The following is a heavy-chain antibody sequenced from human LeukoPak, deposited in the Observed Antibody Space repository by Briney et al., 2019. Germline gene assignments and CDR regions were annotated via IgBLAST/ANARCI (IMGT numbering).Heavy chain of an antibody. CDR2: ISAYNGNT. J-gene: IGHJ4*02. CDR3: ARAHGEITFGGVISSDY. Sequence: ASVKVSCMASGYTFTSYGISGVRQAPGQGLEWMGWISAYNGNTNYAQKLQGRVTMTTDTSTSTAYMELRSLRPDDTAVYYCARAHGEITFGGVISSDYWGQGTLVTVSS. D-gene: IGHD3-16*01. V-gene: IGHV1-18*01. CDR1: GYTFTSYG.